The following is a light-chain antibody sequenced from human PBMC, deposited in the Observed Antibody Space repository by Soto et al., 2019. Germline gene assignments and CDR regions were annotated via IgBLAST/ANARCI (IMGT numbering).Light chain of an antibody. CDR2: DTR. V-gene: IGLV7-46*01. CDR1: TGAVTTNHY. Sequence: QAVVTQEPSLTVSPGGTVTLTCGSSTGAVTTNHYPYWFQQKPGQAPRTLIYDTRNKHSWTPARFSGSLLGGKAALTLSGAQSEDEAEYYCLLSYSDASVVFGTGTKLTVL. CDR3: LLSYSDASVV. J-gene: IGLJ1*01.